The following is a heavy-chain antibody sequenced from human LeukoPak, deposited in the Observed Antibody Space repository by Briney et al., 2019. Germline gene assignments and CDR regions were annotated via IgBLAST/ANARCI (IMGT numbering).Heavy chain of an antibody. V-gene: IGHV1-2*06. Sequence: GASVKVSCKASGYTFTGYYMHWVGQAPGQGREGMGRINPKSGGTNYAQKFQGRVTMTRDTSISTAYMELSRLRSDDTAVYYCARDRSGPSGYSSSWVDYGGQGPLVTVS. CDR3: ARDRSGPSGYSSSWVDY. CDR1: GYTFTGYY. CDR2: INPKSGGT. D-gene: IGHD6-13*01. J-gene: IGHJ4*02.